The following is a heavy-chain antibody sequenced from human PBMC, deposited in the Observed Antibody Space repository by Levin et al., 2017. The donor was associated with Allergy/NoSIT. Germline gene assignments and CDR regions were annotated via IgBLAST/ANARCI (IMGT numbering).Heavy chain of an antibody. Sequence: ASVKVSCKGSGYSFTTYWIGWVRQMPGKGLEWMGVINPGDSYTRYSPSFQGQVTISADKSISTAYLQWSSLKATDTAIYYCARPGGFSCWYSWVSFDYWGPGSLVTVSS. CDR2: INPGDSYT. CDR1: GYSFTTYW. D-gene: IGHD6-13*01. CDR3: ARPGGFSCWYSWVSFDY. V-gene: IGHV5-51*01. J-gene: IGHJ4*02.